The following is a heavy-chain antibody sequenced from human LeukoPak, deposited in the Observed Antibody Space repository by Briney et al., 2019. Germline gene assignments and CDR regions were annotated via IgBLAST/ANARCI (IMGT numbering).Heavy chain of an antibody. J-gene: IGHJ4*02. D-gene: IGHD4-17*01. CDR1: GFTFSSYA. Sequence: PGGSLRLSCAASGFTFSSYAMSWVRQAPGKGLEWVSAISGSGGSTYYADSVKGRFTISRDNSKNTLYLQMNSLRAEDTAVYYCAKDLAADLYGDYGRGYFDYWGQGTLVTVSS. V-gene: IGHV3-23*01. CDR3: AKDLAADLYGDYGRGYFDY. CDR2: ISGSGGST.